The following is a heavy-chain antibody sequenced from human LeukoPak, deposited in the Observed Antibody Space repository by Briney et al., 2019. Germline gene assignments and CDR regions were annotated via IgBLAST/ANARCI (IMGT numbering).Heavy chain of an antibody. D-gene: IGHD2-15*01. J-gene: IGHJ4*02. Sequence: GGSLRLSCAASGFTFSSYAMHWVRQAPGKGLEWVAVISYDGSNKYYADSVKGRFTISRDNSKNTLYLQMNSLRAEDTAVYYCAIGTKYCSGGSCLGAPFDYWGQGTLVTVFS. CDR2: ISYDGSNK. V-gene: IGHV3-30*04. CDR1: GFTFSSYA. CDR3: AIGTKYCSGGSCLGAPFDY.